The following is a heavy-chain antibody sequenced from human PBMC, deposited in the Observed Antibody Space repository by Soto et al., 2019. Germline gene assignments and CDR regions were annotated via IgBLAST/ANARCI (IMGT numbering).Heavy chain of an antibody. V-gene: IGHV4-59*01. CDR1: GGSISSYY. CDR3: ARRYYDFWSGYYQRPNTDYFDY. CDR2: IYYSGST. D-gene: IGHD3-3*01. Sequence: PSETLSLTCTVSGGSISSYYWSWIRQPPGKGLEWIGYIYYSGSTNYNPSLKSRVTISVDTSKNQFSLKLSSVTAADTAVYYCARRYYDFWSGYYQRPNTDYFDYWGQGTLVTVPQ. J-gene: IGHJ4*02.